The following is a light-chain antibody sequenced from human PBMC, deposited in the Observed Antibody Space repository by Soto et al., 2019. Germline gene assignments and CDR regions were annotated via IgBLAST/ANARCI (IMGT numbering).Light chain of an antibody. CDR2: EVS. J-gene: IGLJ2*01. CDR3: ASYTSSSTSVI. Sequence: QSALTQPASVSGSPGQSITISCTGTSSDVGGYNYVSWFQQHPGKVPRLIIFEVSNRPSGISSRFSGSKSGNTASLTISGLQAEDEADYYCASYTSSSTSVIFGRGTKLTVL. CDR1: SSDVGGYNY. V-gene: IGLV2-14*01.